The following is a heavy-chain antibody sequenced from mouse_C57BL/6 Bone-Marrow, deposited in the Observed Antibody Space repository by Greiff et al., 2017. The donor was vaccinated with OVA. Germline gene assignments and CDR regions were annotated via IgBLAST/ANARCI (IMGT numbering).Heavy chain of an antibody. CDR1: GYTFTSYW. Sequence: VQLQQPGAELVMPGASVKLSCKASGYTFTSYWMHWVKQRPGQGLEWIGEIDPSDSYTTYNQKFKGKSTLTVDKSSSTAYMQLSSLTSEDSAVYCCTRGARMDYWGQGTSVTVSS. J-gene: IGHJ4*01. V-gene: IGHV1-69*01. CDR2: IDPSDSYT. CDR3: TRGARMDY.